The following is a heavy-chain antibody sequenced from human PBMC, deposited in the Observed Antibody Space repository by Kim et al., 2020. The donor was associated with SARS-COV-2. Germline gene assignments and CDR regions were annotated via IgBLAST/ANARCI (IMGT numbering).Heavy chain of an antibody. V-gene: IGHV4-59*01. D-gene: IGHD3-3*01. J-gene: IGHJ4*02. CDR3: ARDRSVSWFFL. Sequence: NYHPSLKSGVTISVDTSKKQFSLNMRSVTAADTAVYFCARDRSVSWFFLWGKGTLVTVSS.